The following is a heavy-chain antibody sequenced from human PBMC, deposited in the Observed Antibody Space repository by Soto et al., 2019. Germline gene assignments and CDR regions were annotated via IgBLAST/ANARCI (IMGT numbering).Heavy chain of an antibody. D-gene: IGHD2-2*01. V-gene: IGHV4-34*01. CDR1: GGSFSGYY. Sequence: SETLSLTCAVYGGSFSGYYWSWIRQPPGKGLEWIGEINHSGSTNYNPSLKSRVTISVDTSKNQFSLKLSSVTAADTAVYYCARGFIVVVPAAIGREGYYMDVWGKGTTVTVSS. J-gene: IGHJ6*03. CDR2: INHSGST. CDR3: ARGFIVVVPAAIGREGYYMDV.